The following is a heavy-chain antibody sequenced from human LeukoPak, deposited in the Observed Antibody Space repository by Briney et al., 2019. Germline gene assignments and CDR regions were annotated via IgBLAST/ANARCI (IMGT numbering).Heavy chain of an antibody. J-gene: IGHJ4*02. CDR1: GYSFTDYI. CDR3: ARLMDNNYDGSAFDY. Sequence: ASVKVSCKTSGYSFTDYIIAWVRQAPGQGLEWLGWIGTYDGHTNYAQKVQGRVTMTTDTSATTAYLELRSLTSDDTALYYCARLMDNNYDGSAFDYWGQGTLVTVSS. D-gene: IGHD3-22*01. CDR2: IGTYDGHT. V-gene: IGHV1-18*01.